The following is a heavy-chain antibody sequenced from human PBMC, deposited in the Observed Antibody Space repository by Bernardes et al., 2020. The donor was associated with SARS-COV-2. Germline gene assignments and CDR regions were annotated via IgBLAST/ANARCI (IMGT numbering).Heavy chain of an antibody. V-gene: IGHV3-48*04. D-gene: IGHD2-2*01. CDR2: ISSSSSTI. J-gene: IGHJ4*02. Sequence: GGSLRLSCAASGFTFSSYSMNWVRQAPGKGLEWVSYISSSSSTIYYADSVKGRFTISRDNAKNSLYLQMNSLRAEDTAVYYCAIVVVPAASDYWGQGTLVTVSS. CDR3: AIVVVPAASDY. CDR1: GFTFSSYS.